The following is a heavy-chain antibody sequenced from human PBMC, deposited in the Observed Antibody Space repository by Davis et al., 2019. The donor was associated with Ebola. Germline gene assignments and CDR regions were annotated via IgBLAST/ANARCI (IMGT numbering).Heavy chain of an antibody. J-gene: IGHJ4*02. Sequence: GESLKISCTAFGFSFGTYSMHWVRQAPGKGLEWLQNLSFDGGHTSSIDSVRGRFTSSRDNSKNTLYLQMNNLRLEDTAVYFCAKESCPNSGPYCTYFDVWGQGTQVTVSS. CDR1: GFSFGTYS. V-gene: IGHV3-30*18. CDR2: LSFDGGHT. D-gene: IGHD3-10*01. CDR3: AKESCPNSGPYCTYFDV.